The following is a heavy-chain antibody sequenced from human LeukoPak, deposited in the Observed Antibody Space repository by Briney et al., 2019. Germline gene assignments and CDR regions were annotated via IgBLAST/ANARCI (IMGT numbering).Heavy chain of an antibody. D-gene: IGHD3-10*01. J-gene: IGHJ3*02. V-gene: IGHV4-34*01. Sequence: TSETLSLTCAVYGGSFSGYYWSWIRQPPGKGLEWIGEINHSGSTNYNPSLKSRVTISVDTSKNQFSLKLSSVTAADTAVYYCARDLGVRSDAFDIWGQGTMVTVSS. CDR1: GGSFSGYY. CDR2: INHSGST. CDR3: ARDLGVRSDAFDI.